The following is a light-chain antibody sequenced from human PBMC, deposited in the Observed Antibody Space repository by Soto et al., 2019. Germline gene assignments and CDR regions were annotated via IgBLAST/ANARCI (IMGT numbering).Light chain of an antibody. CDR1: QDISNY. Sequence: DIQMTQSPSSLSASVGDRVTITCQASQDISNYLNWYQQKPGKAPKLLIYDASNLETGVPSRFSGSGSGTDFTFTIRSLKPEDIATYYCLQYDMLRYTLGQGTKLEIK. CDR3: LQYDMLRYT. J-gene: IGKJ2*01. V-gene: IGKV1-33*01. CDR2: DAS.